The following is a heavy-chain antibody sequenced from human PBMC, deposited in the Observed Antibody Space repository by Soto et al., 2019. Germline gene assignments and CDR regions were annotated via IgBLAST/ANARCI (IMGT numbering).Heavy chain of an antibody. CDR2: IYYSGST. D-gene: IGHD3-22*01. V-gene: IGHV4-39*01. CDR1: GGSISSSSYY. CDR3: ARRYDGSGNPPDWRFDP. Sequence: SETLSLTCTVSGGSISSSSYYLGWLRPPPGKGLEWIWSIYYSGSTYYNPSLKSRVTISVDTSKNQFSLKLSSVTAADTAVYYCARRYDGSGNPPDWRFDPWGQGTLFTFS. J-gene: IGHJ5*02.